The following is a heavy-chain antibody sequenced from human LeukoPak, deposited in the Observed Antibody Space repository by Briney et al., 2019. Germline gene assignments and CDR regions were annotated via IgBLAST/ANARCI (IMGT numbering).Heavy chain of an antibody. V-gene: IGHV4-59*01. Sequence: PSETLSLTCTVPGDSISSYYWSWIRQPPGKGLEWIGYIYYTGSTKYNPSLKSRVTISLDTSKKQFSLKLTSVTAADTAVYSRARTRRGDKYGFRSRDLLKTFDIWGQGTVVTVSS. J-gene: IGHJ3*02. CDR1: GDSISSYY. CDR3: ARTRRGDKYGFRSRDLLKTFDI. D-gene: IGHD3-10*01. CDR2: IYYTGST.